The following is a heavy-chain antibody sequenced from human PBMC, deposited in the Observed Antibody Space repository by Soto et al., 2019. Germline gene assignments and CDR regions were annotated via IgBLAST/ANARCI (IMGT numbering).Heavy chain of an antibody. CDR3: ASVYSGSYSDS. CDR1: GGSISSNNW. D-gene: IGHD1-26*01. Sequence: QVQLQESGPGLVKPSGTLSLTCAVSGGSISSNNWWSWVRQPPGKGLEWIGEIFHSGSTHYSPSLKSRVTISVDKSKNHFSLNLTSVTAADTAVYYCASVYSGSYSDSWGQGTLVTVSS. J-gene: IGHJ4*02. CDR2: IFHSGST. V-gene: IGHV4-4*02.